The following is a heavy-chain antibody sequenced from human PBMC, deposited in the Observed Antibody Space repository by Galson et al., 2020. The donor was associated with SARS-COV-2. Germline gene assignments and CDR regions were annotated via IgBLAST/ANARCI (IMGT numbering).Heavy chain of an antibody. J-gene: IGHJ4*02. D-gene: IGHD6-13*01. CDR1: GFPFSSYW. CDR2: IKQDGSEK. V-gene: IGHV3-7*03. Sequence: GGSLRLSCAASGFPFSSYWMSWVRQAPGKGLEWVANIKQDGSEKYYVDSVKGRFTISRDNAKNSLYLQMNSLRAEDTAVYYCARAGGSSWHFDYWGQGTLVTVSS. CDR3: ARAGGSSWHFDY.